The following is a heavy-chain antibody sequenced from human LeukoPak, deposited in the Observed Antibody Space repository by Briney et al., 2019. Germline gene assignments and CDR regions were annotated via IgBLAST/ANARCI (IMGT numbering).Heavy chain of an antibody. CDR3: ARGNLDLRAFDI. V-gene: IGHV3-9*01. D-gene: IGHD3-3*01. Sequence: PGRSLRLSCATSGFTFDDYAMYWVRQDPGKGLEGVSGISLNSGSIVYADSVKGRFTISRDNAKNSLYLQMNSLRVEDTALYYCARGNLDLRAFDIWGQGTMVTVSS. J-gene: IGHJ3*02. CDR2: ISLNSGSI. CDR1: GFTFDDYA.